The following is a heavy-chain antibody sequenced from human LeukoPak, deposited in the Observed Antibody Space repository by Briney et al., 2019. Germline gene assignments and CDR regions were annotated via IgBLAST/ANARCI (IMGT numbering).Heavy chain of an antibody. D-gene: IGHD1-26*01. CDR3: ARELVGALQDSDALD. V-gene: IGHV1-46*01. CDR1: GYTFTSYY. Sequence: ASVKVSCKASGYTFTSYYMHWVRQAPGQGLEWMGIINPSGGSTSYAQKFQGRVTMSRDMSTSTVYMELSSLRSEDTAVYYCARELVGALQDSDALDIGGKGQWSPSLQ. J-gene: IGHJ3*02. CDR2: INPSGGST.